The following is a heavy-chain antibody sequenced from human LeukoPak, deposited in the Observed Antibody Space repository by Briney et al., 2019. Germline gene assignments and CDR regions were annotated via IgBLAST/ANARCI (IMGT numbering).Heavy chain of an antibody. CDR3: ARRGYSYGYLLV. V-gene: IGHV4-34*01. Sequence: SETLSLTSAVYGGSFSGYYWSWIRQPPGKGLEWIGEINHSGSTNYNPSLKSRVTISVDTSKNQFSLKLSSVTAADTAVYYCARRGYSYGYLLVWGQGTLVTVSS. J-gene: IGHJ4*02. CDR1: GGSFSGYY. D-gene: IGHD5-18*01. CDR2: INHSGST.